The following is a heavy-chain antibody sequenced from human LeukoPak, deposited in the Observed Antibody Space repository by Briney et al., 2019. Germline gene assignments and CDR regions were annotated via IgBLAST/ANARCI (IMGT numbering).Heavy chain of an antibody. CDR2: IYYSGST. CDR1: GGSISSCY. D-gene: IGHD2-15*01. Sequence: SETLSLTCTVSGGSISSCYWRVIRQPPGKGVGWIGYIYYSGSTSYNPSLKSLVTISVDTSKNKFSLKLSSVTAADTAVYYCARVGRYCSGGSCYIPRYYSYSMDVWGKGTTVTVSS. J-gene: IGHJ6*03. V-gene: IGHV4-59*01. CDR3: ARVGRYCSGGSCYIPRYYSYSMDV.